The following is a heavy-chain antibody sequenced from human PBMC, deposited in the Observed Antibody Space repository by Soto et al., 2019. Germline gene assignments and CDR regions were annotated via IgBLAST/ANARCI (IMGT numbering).Heavy chain of an antibody. D-gene: IGHD1-26*01. V-gene: IGHV1-69*13. J-gene: IGHJ6*02. Sequence: GXSVKVSCEASGGTLSSYAISWVRQAPGQGLEWMGGIIPIFGAANYAQKFQGRVTITADESTSTAYMELSSLRSEDTAVYYCARVGSQVGATMMDRDYYYGMDVWGQGTTVTASS. CDR3: ARVGSQVGATMMDRDYYYGMDV. CDR2: IIPIFGAA. CDR1: GGTLSSYA.